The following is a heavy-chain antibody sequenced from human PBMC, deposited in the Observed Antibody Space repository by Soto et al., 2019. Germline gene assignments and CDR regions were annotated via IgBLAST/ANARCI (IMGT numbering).Heavy chain of an antibody. CDR3: PRDVIAAASTAS. CDR2: IIPIFGTA. J-gene: IGHJ4*02. Sequence: QVQLVQSGAEVKKPGSSVKVSCQASGGTFSSYAISWVRQAPGQGLEWMGGIIPIFGTANYAQKTQGRVTITAKESTSTAYIEVRSLRAEETAVYYCPRDVIAAASTASWGQGTLVTVAS. V-gene: IGHV1-69*12. CDR1: GGTFSSYA. D-gene: IGHD6-13*01.